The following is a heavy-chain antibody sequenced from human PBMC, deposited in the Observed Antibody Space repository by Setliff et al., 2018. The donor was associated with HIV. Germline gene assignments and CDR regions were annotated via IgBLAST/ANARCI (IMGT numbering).Heavy chain of an antibody. V-gene: IGHV4-4*09. J-gene: IGHJ4*02. CDR1: GGSITSYY. D-gene: IGHD3-16*01. Sequence: SETLSLTCTVSGGSITSYYWNWIRQSPGKGLEWIGYIFDSGTTKYNPSVTSRVTISVDASKNQFFLLLISVTAADTAVYYCATERWLYQNFDSWGQGTQVTVSS. CDR3: ATERWLYQNFDS. CDR2: IFDSGTT.